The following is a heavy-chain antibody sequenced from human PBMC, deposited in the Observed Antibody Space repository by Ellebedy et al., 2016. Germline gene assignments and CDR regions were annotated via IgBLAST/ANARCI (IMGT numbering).Heavy chain of an antibody. D-gene: IGHD2-2*01. CDR2: IYYSGST. CDR1: GGSINSGDYY. CDR3: ARVVTPTAVDY. Sequence: SETLSLXXTVSGGSINSGDYYWSWIRQPPGKGLEWIGYIYYSGSTYYNPSLKSRVTISVDTSKNQFSLKLSSVTAADTAVYYCARVVTPTAVDYWGQGTLVTVSS. J-gene: IGHJ4*02. V-gene: IGHV4-30-4*01.